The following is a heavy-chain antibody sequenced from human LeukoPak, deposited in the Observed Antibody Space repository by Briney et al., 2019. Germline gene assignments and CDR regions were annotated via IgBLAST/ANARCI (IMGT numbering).Heavy chain of an antibody. J-gene: IGHJ4*02. CDR1: GYTFTGYY. Sequence: ASVKVSCKASGYTFTGYYMHWVRQAPGQGLEWMGWINPNSGGTNYAQKFQGRVTMTRDTSISTAYMELSRLRSDDTAVYYCARVSSCWSGFLYYFDYWGQGTLVTVSS. CDR2: INPNSGGT. D-gene: IGHD6-19*01. CDR3: ARVSSCWSGFLYYFDY. V-gene: IGHV1-2*02.